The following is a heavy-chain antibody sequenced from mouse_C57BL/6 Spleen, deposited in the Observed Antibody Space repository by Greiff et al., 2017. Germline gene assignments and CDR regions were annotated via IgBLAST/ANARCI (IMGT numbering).Heavy chain of an antibody. D-gene: IGHD1-1*01. V-gene: IGHV1-52*01. CDR1: GYTFTSYW. Sequence: QVQLQQPGAELVRPGSSVKLSCKASGYTFTSYWMHWVKQRPIQGLEWIGNIDPSDSETHYNQKFKDKATLTVDKSSSTAYMQLSSLTSDDSAVYYCARGYGSTSWFAYWGQGTLVTVSA. J-gene: IGHJ3*01. CDR2: IDPSDSET. CDR3: ARGYGSTSWFAY.